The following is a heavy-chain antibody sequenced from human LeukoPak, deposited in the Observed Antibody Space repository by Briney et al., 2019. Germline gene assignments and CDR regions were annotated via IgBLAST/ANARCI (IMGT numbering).Heavy chain of an antibody. V-gene: IGHV3-21*01. CDR1: GYTFSSYS. CDR2: ISSSSSYI. D-gene: IGHD2-15*01. CDR3: ARQGYCSGGSCFPVLYYFDY. Sequence: GGSLSLSCAASGYTFSSYSMNWVRQAPGKGLEWVSSISSSSSYIFYADSVKGRFTISRDNANNSLFLQMNSLRAEDTAVYYCARQGYCSGGSCFPVLYYFDYWGQGTLVTVSS. J-gene: IGHJ4*02.